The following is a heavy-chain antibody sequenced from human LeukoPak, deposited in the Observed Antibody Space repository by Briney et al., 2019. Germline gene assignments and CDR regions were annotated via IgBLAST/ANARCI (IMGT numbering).Heavy chain of an antibody. V-gene: IGHV4-34*01. CDR1: GGSFSGYY. CDR2: INHSGST. Sequence: PSETLSLTCAVYGGSFSGYYWSWIRQPPGKGLEWIGEINHSGSTNYNPSLKSRVTISVDTSKIQFSLKLSSVTAADTAVYYCARQPSYYDFWSGYSDYFDYWGQGTLVTVSS. D-gene: IGHD3-3*01. J-gene: IGHJ4*02. CDR3: ARQPSYYDFWSGYSDYFDY.